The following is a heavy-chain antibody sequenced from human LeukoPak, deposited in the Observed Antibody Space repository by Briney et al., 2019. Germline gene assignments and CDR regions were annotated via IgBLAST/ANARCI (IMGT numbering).Heavy chain of an antibody. Sequence: PGGSLRLSCAASRFTFSSYCMSWVRQAPGKGLEWVSERKRDGSEKYYANSVKGRFTRARDNAKNSLDLQTHSLRGEDTAVYYWASRWGECYSEYYFDYWGQGTLVTVSS. CDR2: RKRDGSEK. V-gene: IGHV3-7*02. CDR1: RFTFSSYC. CDR3: ASRWGECYSEYYFDY. D-gene: IGHD2-21*01. J-gene: IGHJ4*02.